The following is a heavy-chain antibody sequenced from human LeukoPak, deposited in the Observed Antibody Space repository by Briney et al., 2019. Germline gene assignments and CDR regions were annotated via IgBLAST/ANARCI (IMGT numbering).Heavy chain of an antibody. V-gene: IGHV3-33*01. Sequence: GGSLRLSCVASGCTFRNYGLHWVRQAPGKGLEWVAVIWYDGTKKYYSDSVKGRFSISRDNSKNTVYLQLNSLRVEDTAVYYCARVMGAPRYGMDVWGQGTTVTVSS. CDR3: ARVMGAPRYGMDV. D-gene: IGHD1-26*01. J-gene: IGHJ6*02. CDR2: IWYDGTKK. CDR1: GCTFRNYG.